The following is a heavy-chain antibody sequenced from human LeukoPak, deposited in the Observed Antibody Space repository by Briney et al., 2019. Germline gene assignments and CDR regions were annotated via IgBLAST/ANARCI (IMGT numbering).Heavy chain of an antibody. CDR1: GYTFTDYY. V-gene: IGHV1-2*02. CDR2: INPNSGGT. CDR3: AREVSLVGAVDY. D-gene: IGHD1-26*01. Sequence: VASVKVSCKASGYTFTDYYMYWVRQAPGQGLEWMGWINPNSGGTNYAQKFQGRVTMTRDTSISTAYMELSRLRSDDTAVYYCAREVSLVGAVDYWGQGTLVTVSS. J-gene: IGHJ4*02.